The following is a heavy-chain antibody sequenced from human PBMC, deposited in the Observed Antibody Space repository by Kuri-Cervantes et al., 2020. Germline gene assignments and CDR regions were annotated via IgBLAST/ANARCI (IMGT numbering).Heavy chain of an antibody. J-gene: IGHJ4*02. V-gene: IGHV1-69*05. Sequence: SVKVSCKTSGGTFSSYAINWVRQAPGQGLDWMGEIIPVFGTANYAQKFQGRVTITKDESTSTAYMELSSLRSEDTAVYYCARGITIFGVVTEYYFDYWGQGTLVTVSS. CDR1: GGTFSSYA. D-gene: IGHD3-3*01. CDR3: ARGITIFGVVTEYYFDY. CDR2: IIPVFGTA.